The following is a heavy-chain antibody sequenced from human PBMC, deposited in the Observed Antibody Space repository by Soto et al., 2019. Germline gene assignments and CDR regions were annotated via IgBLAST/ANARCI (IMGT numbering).Heavy chain of an antibody. Sequence: GASVKVSCKASGYTFTNYGFTWVRQAPGQGLEWLGWISTYNGNTKYAQKIQGRLTMTTDTSTSTANKEQTSLRSYYTVLYYCARTTVTASYYYMDVWGKGSTVTVSS. CDR1: GYTFTNYG. CDR2: ISTYNGNT. CDR3: ARTTVTASYYYMDV. V-gene: IGHV1-18*01. J-gene: IGHJ6*03. D-gene: IGHD4-17*01.